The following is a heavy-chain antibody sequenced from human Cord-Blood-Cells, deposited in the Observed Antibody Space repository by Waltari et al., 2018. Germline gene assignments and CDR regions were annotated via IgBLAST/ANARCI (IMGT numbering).Heavy chain of an antibody. D-gene: IGHD3-10*01. Sequence: QVQLVQSGAEVKKPGASVKVSCKASGYTFTGYYMHWVRQAPGQGLEWMGRINPNRGGTNYAQKLQGRVTMTRDTSNSTAYMELSRLRSDDTAVYYCASGGDYYYYGMDVWGQGTTVTVSS. CDR2: INPNRGGT. V-gene: IGHV1-2*06. CDR3: ASGGDYYYYGMDV. J-gene: IGHJ6*02. CDR1: GYTFTGYY.